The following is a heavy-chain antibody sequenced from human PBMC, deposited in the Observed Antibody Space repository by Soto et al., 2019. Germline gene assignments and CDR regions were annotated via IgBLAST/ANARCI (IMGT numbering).Heavy chain of an antibody. CDR1: GFTFSSYG. CDR2: ISYEGSNK. Sequence: QVQLVESGGGVVQPGRSLRLSCAASGFTFSSYGMHWVRQAPGKGLEWVAVISYEGSNKYYADSVKGRFTISRDNSKNTLYLQMNSLRAEDTAVYYCAKVLYSSGWTDYYYYCGMDVWGQGTTVTVSS. D-gene: IGHD6-19*01. V-gene: IGHV3-30*18. J-gene: IGHJ6*02. CDR3: AKVLYSSGWTDYYYYCGMDV.